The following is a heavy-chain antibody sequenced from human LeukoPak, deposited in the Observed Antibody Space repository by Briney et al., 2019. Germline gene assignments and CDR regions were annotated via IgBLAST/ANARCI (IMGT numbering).Heavy chain of an antibody. V-gene: IGHV4-39*07. D-gene: IGHD2-2*01. CDR1: GGSISSSSYY. CDR2: IYYSGST. CDR3: ARDYHGQSLGNWFDP. J-gene: IGHJ5*02. Sequence: SETLSLTCTVSGGSISSSSYYWGWIRQPPGKGLEWIGSIYYSGSTYYNPSLKGRVTISVDTSKNQFSLKLSSVTAADTAVYYCARDYHGQSLGNWFDPWGQGTLVTVSS.